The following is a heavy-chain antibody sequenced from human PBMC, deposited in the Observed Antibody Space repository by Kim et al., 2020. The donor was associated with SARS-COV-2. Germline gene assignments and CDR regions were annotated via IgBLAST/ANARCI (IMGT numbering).Heavy chain of an antibody. Sequence: VGSLRLSCAASGFTFSSYDMHWVRQATGKGLEWVSAIGTAGDTYYPGSVKGRFTISRENAKNSLYLQMNSLRAGDTAVYYCARVPRYYYGMDVWGQGTTVTVSS. CDR2: IGTAGDT. CDR3: ARVPRYYYGMDV. J-gene: IGHJ6*02. CDR1: GFTFSSYD. V-gene: IGHV3-13*04.